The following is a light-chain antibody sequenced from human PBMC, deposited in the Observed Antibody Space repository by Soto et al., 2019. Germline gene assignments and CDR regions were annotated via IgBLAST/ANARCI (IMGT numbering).Light chain of an antibody. CDR1: TSNIGNYY. CDR3: ATWDCGLSAYV. J-gene: IGLJ1*01. Sequence: QSALTQPPSVSAAPGQRVTISCSGSTSNIGNYYVSWYQQFPGTAPKLLIYEDDKRPSGIPDRFSGSKSGTSATLGITGLQTGDDADYYCATWDCGLSAYVFGAGTMVTVL. CDR2: EDD. V-gene: IGLV1-51*02.